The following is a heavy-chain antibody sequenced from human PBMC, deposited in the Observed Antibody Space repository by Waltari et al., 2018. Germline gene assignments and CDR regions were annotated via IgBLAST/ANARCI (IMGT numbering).Heavy chain of an antibody. J-gene: IGHJ6*03. Sequence: QVQLVQSGAEVKKPGSSVKVSCKASGGTFSSYAISWVRQAPGQGLEWMGGIIPILGIANYAQKFQGRVTITADESTSTAYMELSSLGSEDTAVYYCASYLYYDFWRERYYYYYMDVWGKGTTVTVSS. D-gene: IGHD3-3*01. CDR1: GGTFSSYA. CDR2: IIPILGIA. V-gene: IGHV1-69*04. CDR3: ASYLYYDFWRERYYYYYMDV.